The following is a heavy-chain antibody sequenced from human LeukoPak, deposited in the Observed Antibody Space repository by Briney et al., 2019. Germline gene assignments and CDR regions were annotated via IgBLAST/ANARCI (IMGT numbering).Heavy chain of an antibody. CDR1: GFNFSSHG. J-gene: IGHJ4*02. CDR2: IWYDGSEK. V-gene: IGHV3-33*06. Sequence: GGSLRLSCAASGFNFSSHGIHWVRQTPGKGLEWVAIIWYDGSEKYYGDSVKGRFSISRDNARNTVHLQMNSLRDDDTAIYYCAKDRGQWLVELDYWGQGTQVIVSS. D-gene: IGHD6-19*01. CDR3: AKDRGQWLVELDY.